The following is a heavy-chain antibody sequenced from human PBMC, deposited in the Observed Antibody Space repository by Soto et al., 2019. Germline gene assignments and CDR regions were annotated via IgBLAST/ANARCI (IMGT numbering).Heavy chain of an antibody. J-gene: IGHJ4*02. CDR2: ISAYNGNT. V-gene: IGHV1-18*01. D-gene: IGHD3-22*01. Sequence: QVQLVQSGAEVKKPGASVKVSCKASGYTFTSYGISWVRQAPGQGLEWMGWISAYNGNTNYAQKLQGRVPMTTDTSTSTAYMELRSLRSDDTAVYYCARVPRYYYDSSGSGEDYWGQGTLVTVSS. CDR3: ARVPRYYYDSSGSGEDY. CDR1: GYTFTSYG.